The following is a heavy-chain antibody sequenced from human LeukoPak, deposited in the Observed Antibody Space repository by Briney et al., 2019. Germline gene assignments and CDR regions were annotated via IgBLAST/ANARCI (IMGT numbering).Heavy chain of an antibody. D-gene: IGHD6-13*01. V-gene: IGHV3-48*01. CDR3: ARDPSTSSWYVSDV. CDR2: ISSSGSAI. Sequence: PGGSLRLSCTASGFTFNSYSMNWVRQAPGKGLEWVSYISSSGSAIYYADSVKGRFFISRDNAKNSLYLQMSSLRADDTAVYYCARDPSTSSWYVSDVWGQGTTVTVSS. J-gene: IGHJ6*02. CDR1: GFTFNSYS.